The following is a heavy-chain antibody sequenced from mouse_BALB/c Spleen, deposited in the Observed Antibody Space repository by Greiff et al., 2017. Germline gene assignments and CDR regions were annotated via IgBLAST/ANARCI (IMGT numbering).Heavy chain of an antibody. J-gene: IGHJ2*01. CDR1: GFTFKDYD. V-gene: IGHV14-4*02. Sequence: VQLQQSGAELVGSGASVKLSCTASGFTFKDYDMHWVQQRPEQGLEWIGWIDPENGDTEYAPKFQGQATMTADTSSNTAYLQLSSLTSEDTAVYYCNGRAVVAKDYFDYWGQGTTLTVSS. CDR3: NGRAVVAKDYFDY. CDR2: IDPENGDT. D-gene: IGHD1-1*01.